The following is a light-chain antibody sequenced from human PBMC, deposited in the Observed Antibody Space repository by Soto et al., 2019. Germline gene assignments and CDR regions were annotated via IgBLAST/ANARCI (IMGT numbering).Light chain of an antibody. V-gene: IGKV3-15*01. J-gene: IGKJ5*01. Sequence: EIVMTQSPATLSVSPGERATLSCRARQSVSSNLAWYQQKPGQAPRLLIYGASTRATGIPARFSGSGSGAEFTLTINSLQSEDFAVYFCQQYNNWPPKITFGQGTRLEI. CDR1: QSVSSN. CDR2: GAS. CDR3: QQYNNWPPKIT.